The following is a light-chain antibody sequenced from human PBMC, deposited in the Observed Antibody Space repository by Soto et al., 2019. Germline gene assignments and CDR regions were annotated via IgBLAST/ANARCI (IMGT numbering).Light chain of an antibody. J-gene: IGLJ1*01. CDR2: EVT. V-gene: IGLV2-14*01. Sequence: QSALTQPRSVSGSPGQSVTISCTGTSSDVGGYNYVSWYQHHPGKAPKLMIYEVTNRPSGVSNRFSGSKSGNTASLTISGLQAEDEADYYCSSYTTTNTYVFGTGTKLTVL. CDR3: SSYTTTNTYV. CDR1: SSDVGGYNY.